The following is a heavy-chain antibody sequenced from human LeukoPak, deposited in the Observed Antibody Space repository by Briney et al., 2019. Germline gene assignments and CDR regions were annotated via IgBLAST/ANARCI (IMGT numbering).Heavy chain of an antibody. CDR3: ARDWNPIAAAGTYYYYYMDV. CDR2: ISSSGSTI. CDR1: GFTFSDYY. J-gene: IGHJ6*03. V-gene: IGHV3-11*01. D-gene: IGHD6-13*01. Sequence: PGGSLRLSCAASGFTFSDYYMSWIRQAPGKGLEWVSYISSSGSTIYYADSVKGRFTISRDNAKNSLYLQMNSLRAEDTAVYYCARDWNPIAAAGTYYYYYMDVWGKGTTVTVSS.